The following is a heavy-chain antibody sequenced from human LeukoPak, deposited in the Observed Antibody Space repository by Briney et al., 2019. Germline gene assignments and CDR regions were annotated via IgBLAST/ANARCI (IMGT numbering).Heavy chain of an antibody. D-gene: IGHD3-9*01. CDR1: GFPFTTYV. CDR2: IRLDGSNE. Sequence: GGSLRLSYAASGFPFTTYVMNWVRQAPGKGLEWVAFIRLDGSNEQYADSVKGRFIISRDNSKNTLYMQMHSLTSDDTAVYYCTRRYDSSYWGQRTLVTVSS. J-gene: IGHJ4*02. V-gene: IGHV3-30*02. CDR3: TRRYDSSY.